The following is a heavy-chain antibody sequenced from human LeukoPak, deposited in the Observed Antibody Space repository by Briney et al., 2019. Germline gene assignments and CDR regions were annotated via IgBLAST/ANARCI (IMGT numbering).Heavy chain of an antibody. CDR3: ATRTHTPYSCGGMNWFDP. CDR2: IYYSGST. V-gene: IGHV4-31*03. J-gene: IGHJ5*02. CDR1: GGSISSGGYY. Sequence: SQTLSLTCTVSGGSISSGGYYWSWIRQHPGKGLEWIGYIYYSGSTYYNPSLRSRVTISVDTSKNQFSLTLSSVTAADTAVYYCATRTHTPYSCGGMNWFDPWGQGTLVTVSS. D-gene: IGHD6-19*01.